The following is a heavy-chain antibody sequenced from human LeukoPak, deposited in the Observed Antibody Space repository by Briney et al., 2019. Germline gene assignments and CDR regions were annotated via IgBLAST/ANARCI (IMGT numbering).Heavy chain of an antibody. CDR1: GFTFSSYA. J-gene: IGHJ4*02. CDR2: ISGSGGST. V-gene: IGHV3-23*01. D-gene: IGHD3-16*01. CDR3: AKAGAVMVPSYFDY. Sequence: GGSLRLSCAASGFTFSSYAMSWVRQAPGKGLEWVSAISGSGGSTYYADSVKGRFTISRDNAKNSLYLQMNSLRAEDTALYYCAKAGAVMVPSYFDYWGQGTLVTVSS.